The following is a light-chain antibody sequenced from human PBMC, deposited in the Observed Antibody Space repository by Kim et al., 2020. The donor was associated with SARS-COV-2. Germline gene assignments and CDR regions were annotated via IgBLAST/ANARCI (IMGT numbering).Light chain of an antibody. V-gene: IGKV1-5*03. CDR2: QSS. Sequence: LSWYQQVPGRAPRLLIYQSSVYQGTTPPRFSAGGSGTEFTLTITDLRPEDSATYYCQHALDYPYTFGQGTKLEI. J-gene: IGKJ2*01. CDR3: QHALDYPYT.